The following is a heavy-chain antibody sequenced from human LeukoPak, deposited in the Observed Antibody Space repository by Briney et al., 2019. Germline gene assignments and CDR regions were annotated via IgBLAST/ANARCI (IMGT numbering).Heavy chain of an antibody. V-gene: IGHV3-30-3*01. Sequence: GGSLRLSCAASGFTFSSFAMTWVRQAPGKGLEWVAVISYDGSNKYYADSVKGRFTISRDNSKNTLYLQMNSLRAEDTAVYYCAREASGYRFDYWGQGTLVTVSS. CDR3: AREASGYRFDY. J-gene: IGHJ4*02. D-gene: IGHD5-18*01. CDR2: ISYDGSNK. CDR1: GFTFSSFA.